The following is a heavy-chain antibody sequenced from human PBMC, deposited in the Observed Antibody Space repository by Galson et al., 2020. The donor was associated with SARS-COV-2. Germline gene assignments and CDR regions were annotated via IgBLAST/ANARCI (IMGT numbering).Heavy chain of an antibody. CDR1: GGSITSDGYH. D-gene: IGHD3-3*01. J-gene: IGHJ2*01. CDR3: ARTFSYHDFSSSDCDL. CDR2: IFARGRS. V-gene: IGHV4-61*02. Sequence: SQTLSLTCPLSGGSITSDGYHWSSIRQSRQPAGQRLEWIARIFARGRSSSNPSLESPVTISVDTSRSQFFLIVNAVTAADTAVYFCARTFSYHDFSSSDCDLWGRGTLGTVSS.